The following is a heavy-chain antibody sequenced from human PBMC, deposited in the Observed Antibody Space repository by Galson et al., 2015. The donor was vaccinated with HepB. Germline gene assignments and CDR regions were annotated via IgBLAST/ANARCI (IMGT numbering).Heavy chain of an antibody. D-gene: IGHD5-24*01. Sequence: LRLSCAASGFTFSNYAFHWVRQTPGKGLEWVALISYDGINKYYADSLKGRFTISRDKSKNTLFLQMNNMRGEDTALYYCASLETRGMTTMPFDYWGQGTLVTVSS. V-gene: IGHV3-30-3*02. CDR3: ASLETRGMTTMPFDY. CDR1: GFTFSNYA. J-gene: IGHJ4*02. CDR2: ISYDGINK.